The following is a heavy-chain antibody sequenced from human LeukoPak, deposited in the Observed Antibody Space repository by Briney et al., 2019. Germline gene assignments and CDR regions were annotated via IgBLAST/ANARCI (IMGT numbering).Heavy chain of an antibody. V-gene: IGHV5-51*01. CDR3: ARHGLGYGVYGKWFDP. D-gene: IGHD4-17*01. J-gene: IGHJ5*02. Sequence: GASLKISCKGSGYSFTSYWIGWVRQMPGKGLEWMGIIYPGDSDTRYSPSFQGQVTISADKSISTAYLQWSSLKASDTAMYYCARHGLGYGVYGKWFDPWGQGTLVTVSS. CDR1: GYSFTSYW. CDR2: IYPGDSDT.